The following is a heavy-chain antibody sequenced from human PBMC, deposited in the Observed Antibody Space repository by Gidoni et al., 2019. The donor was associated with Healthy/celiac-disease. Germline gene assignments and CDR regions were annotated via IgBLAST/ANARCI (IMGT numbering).Heavy chain of an antibody. CDR2: ISGSGGST. Sequence: EVQLLESGGGLVQPGGSLRLSCAASGFTFSSYAMSWVRQAPGKGLEWVSAISGSGGSTYYADSVKGRFTISRDNSKNTLYLQMNSLRAEDTAVYYCAKDHYDILTGPGGFDYWGQGTLVTVSS. D-gene: IGHD3-9*01. CDR1: GFTFSSYA. CDR3: AKDHYDILTGPGGFDY. V-gene: IGHV3-23*01. J-gene: IGHJ4*02.